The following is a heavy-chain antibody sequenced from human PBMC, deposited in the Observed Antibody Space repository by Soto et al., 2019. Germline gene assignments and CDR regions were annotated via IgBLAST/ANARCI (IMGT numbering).Heavy chain of an antibody. Sequence: GESLKISCKGSGYSFAGYWITWVRQKPGKGLEWMGRIDPSDSQTYYSPSFRGHVTISVAKSITTVFLQWSSLRASDTAMYYCARQIYDSDTGPNFQYYFDSWGQGTPVTVSS. CDR2: IDPSDSQT. V-gene: IGHV5-10-1*01. J-gene: IGHJ4*02. CDR3: ARQIYDSDTGPNFQYYFDS. D-gene: IGHD3-22*01. CDR1: GYSFAGYW.